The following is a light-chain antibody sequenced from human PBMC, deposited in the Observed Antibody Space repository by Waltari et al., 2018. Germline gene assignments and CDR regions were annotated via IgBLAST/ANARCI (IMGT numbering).Light chain of an antibody. CDR2: DAS. CDR1: QSVTNY. Sequence: EIVLTQSPATLSLSPGERATLSCRASQSVTNYLAWYQQKPGQAPRPLIFDASNRATAIPARFSGSGSGTDFTLTISSLEPEDFAVYYCQQRSNWPPFGQGTKLEIK. J-gene: IGKJ2*01. V-gene: IGKV3-11*01. CDR3: QQRSNWPP.